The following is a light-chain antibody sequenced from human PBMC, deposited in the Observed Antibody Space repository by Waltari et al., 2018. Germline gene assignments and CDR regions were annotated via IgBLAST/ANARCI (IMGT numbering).Light chain of an antibody. J-gene: IGLJ2*01. CDR3: SSRDISGDVV. CDR1: ILRPFY. Sequence: SSELTQDPAVSVALGQTVRNTCHGDILRPFYSTWRRQKPGQAPELVIHGKNNRPSGTPDRYAASRSETTTSLTITGDQGEDEGDYYWSSRDISGDVVFGGGTELTVL. CDR2: GKN. V-gene: IGLV3-19*01.